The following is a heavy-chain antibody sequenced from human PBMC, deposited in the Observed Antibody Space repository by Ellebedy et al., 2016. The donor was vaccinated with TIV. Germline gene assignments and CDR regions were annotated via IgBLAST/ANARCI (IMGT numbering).Heavy chain of an antibody. J-gene: IGHJ3*02. Sequence: GESLKISCAASGFTFSTYAMSWVRQAPGKGLEWVSGISDSGDTTYYPDSVKGRFTISRDNSKNTLYLQMNSLRVEDTAVYYCAKQKSTSAGSSDIWGQGAMVTVSS. V-gene: IGHV3-23*01. CDR3: AKQKSTSAGSSDI. CDR1: GFTFSTYA. CDR2: ISDSGDTT. D-gene: IGHD2-2*01.